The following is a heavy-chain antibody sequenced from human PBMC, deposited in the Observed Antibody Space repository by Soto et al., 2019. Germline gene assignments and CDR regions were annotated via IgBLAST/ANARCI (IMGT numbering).Heavy chain of an antibody. J-gene: IGHJ3*02. CDR3: ARQMTTVTPAFDI. CDR2: IYPGDSDT. CDR1: TSYW. V-gene: IGHV5-51*01. D-gene: IGHD4-17*01. Sequence: TSYWIGWVRQMPGKGLEWMGIIYPGDSDTRYSPSFQGQVTISADKSISTAYLQWSSLKASDTAMYYCARQMTTVTPAFDIWGQGTMVTVS.